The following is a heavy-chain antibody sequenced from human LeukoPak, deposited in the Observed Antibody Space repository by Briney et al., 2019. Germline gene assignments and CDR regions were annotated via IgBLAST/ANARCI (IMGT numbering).Heavy chain of an antibody. CDR3: ATEFNYYGSGSYS. CDR1: GFTFSKYG. J-gene: IGHJ5*02. Sequence: GGSLRLSCAASGFTFSKYGMHWVLQAPGKGLEWVAFIRHDGSDKYYIDSVKDRFIISRDNSKNTLYLQMNSLRTEDTAVYYCATEFNYYGSGSYSWGQGTLVTVSS. V-gene: IGHV3-30*02. D-gene: IGHD3-10*01. CDR2: IRHDGSDK.